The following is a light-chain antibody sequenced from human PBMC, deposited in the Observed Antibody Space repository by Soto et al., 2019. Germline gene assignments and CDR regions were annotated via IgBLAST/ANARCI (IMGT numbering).Light chain of an antibody. CDR2: EVS. Sequence: QSVLAQPASVSGSPGQSITISCTGTSSDVGGYNYVSWYQQHPGKAPKLMIYEVSNRPSGVSNRFSGSKSGNTASLTISGLQAEDEADYYCSSYTSSSIVFGTGTKSPS. CDR3: SSYTSSSIV. CDR1: SSDVGGYNY. V-gene: IGLV2-14*01. J-gene: IGLJ1*01.